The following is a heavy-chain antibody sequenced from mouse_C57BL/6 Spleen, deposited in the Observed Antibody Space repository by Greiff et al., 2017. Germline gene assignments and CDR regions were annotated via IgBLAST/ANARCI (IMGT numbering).Heavy chain of an antibody. CDR2: IDPENGDT. CDR3: TARGYAMDY. CDR1: GFNIKDDS. V-gene: IGHV14-4*01. Sequence: VQLKQSGAELVRPGASVKLSCTASGFNIKDDSMHWVKQRPEQGLEWIGWIDPENGDTEYASKFQGKATITADTSSNTAYLQLSSLTSEDTAVYYCTARGYAMDYWGQGTSVTVSS. J-gene: IGHJ4*01.